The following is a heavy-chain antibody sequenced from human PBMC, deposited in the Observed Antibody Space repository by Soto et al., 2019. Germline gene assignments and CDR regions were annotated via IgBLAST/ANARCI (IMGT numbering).Heavy chain of an antibody. J-gene: IGHJ5*02. CDR1: GFSFSNYG. CDR3: ARSDCASARCYGVWVDP. Sequence: EVQLVESGGGLVKPGGSLRLSCAASGFSFSNYGMNWVRQAPGKGLEWVSSISSSSSYISYADSVKGRFTISRDNAKNSVYPQMNSLRAEDTAVYYCARSDCASARCYGVWVDPWGQGTGVTVSS. V-gene: IGHV3-21*01. D-gene: IGHD2-2*01. CDR2: ISSSSSYI.